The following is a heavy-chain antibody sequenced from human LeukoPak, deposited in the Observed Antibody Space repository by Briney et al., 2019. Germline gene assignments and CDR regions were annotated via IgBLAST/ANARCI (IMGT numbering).Heavy chain of an antibody. V-gene: IGHV1-2*02. CDR1: GYTFTGYY. J-gene: IGHJ3*02. CDR3: AVPMTSESAFDI. CDR2: INPSSGGT. Sequence: ASVKVSCKASGYTFTGYYMHWVRQAPGQGLEWMGWINPSSGGTNYAQKFQGRVTMTRDTSISTAYMELSRLRSDDTAVYYCAVPMTSESAFDIWGQGTMVTVSS.